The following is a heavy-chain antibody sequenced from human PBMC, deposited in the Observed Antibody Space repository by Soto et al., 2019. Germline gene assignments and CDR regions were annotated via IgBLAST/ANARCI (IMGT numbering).Heavy chain of an antibody. J-gene: IGHJ3*02. D-gene: IGHD3-22*01. Sequence: GGSLRLSCAASGFTFSDYYMSWIRQAPGKGLEWVSYISSSSSYTNYADSVKGRFTISRDNAKNSLYLQMNSLRAEDTAVYYCARSMHYYDSSGYGGVAFDIWGQGTMVTVSS. CDR1: GFTFSDYY. CDR2: ISSSSSYT. CDR3: ARSMHYYDSSGYGGVAFDI. V-gene: IGHV3-11*06.